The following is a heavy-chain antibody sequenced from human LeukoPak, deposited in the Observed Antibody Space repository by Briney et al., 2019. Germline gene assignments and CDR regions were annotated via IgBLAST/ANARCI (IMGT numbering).Heavy chain of an antibody. CDR2: ISGSGGST. J-gene: IGHJ4*02. Sequence: GGSLRLSCAASGFTFSSYGMIWVRQAPRKGLEWVSAISGSGGSTYYADSVKGRFTISRDNSKNTLYLQMNSLRAEDTAIYYCAKTSGGYSSSYYFDYWGQGTLVTVSS. CDR1: GFTFSSYG. D-gene: IGHD2-15*01. V-gene: IGHV3-23*01. CDR3: AKTSGGYSSSYYFDY.